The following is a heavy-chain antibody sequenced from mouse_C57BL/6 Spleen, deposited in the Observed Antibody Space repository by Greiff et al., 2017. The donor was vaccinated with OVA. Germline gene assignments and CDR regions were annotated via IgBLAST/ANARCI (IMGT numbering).Heavy chain of an antibody. D-gene: IGHD2-1*01. J-gene: IGHJ4*01. CDR1: GYTFTDHI. Sequence: QVQLKQSGAELASPGASVKLSCKASGYTFTDHIMNWVKKRPGQGLEWIGRIYPVSGETNYNQKLMGKATFSVDRTASTVYMVLNSMTSEDPAVYYCGRGALYCNSYAMDYWGQGTSVTVSS. V-gene: IGHV1-11*01. CDR3: GRGALYCNSYAMDY. CDR2: IYPVSGET.